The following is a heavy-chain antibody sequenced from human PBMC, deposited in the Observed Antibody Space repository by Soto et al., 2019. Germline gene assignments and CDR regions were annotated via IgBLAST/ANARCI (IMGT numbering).Heavy chain of an antibody. D-gene: IGHD3-10*01. Sequence: PGGSLRLSCKTSGFTFSSYWMNWVRQVPGKGLEWVANIRQDGSEKNYVDSVRGRFTISRDNAKSSLHLQMNSLRAEDTAVYHCVRSSGWTGDYWGQGILVTVSS. CDR2: IRQDGSEK. J-gene: IGHJ4*02. V-gene: IGHV3-7*04. CDR1: GFTFSSYW. CDR3: VRSSGWTGDY.